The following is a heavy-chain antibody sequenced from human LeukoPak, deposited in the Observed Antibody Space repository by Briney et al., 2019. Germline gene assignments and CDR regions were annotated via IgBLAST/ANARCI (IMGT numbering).Heavy chain of an antibody. Sequence: GGSLRLSCAASGFTVSSNYMSWVRQAPGKGLEWVSVIYSGGSTYYADSVKGRFTISRDNSKNTLYLQMNSLRAEDTAVYYCARDGTYYYDSSALYYFDYWGQGTLVTVSS. CDR3: ARDGTYYYDSSALYYFDY. J-gene: IGHJ4*02. CDR2: IYSGGST. D-gene: IGHD3-22*01. CDR1: GFTVSSNY. V-gene: IGHV3-66*01.